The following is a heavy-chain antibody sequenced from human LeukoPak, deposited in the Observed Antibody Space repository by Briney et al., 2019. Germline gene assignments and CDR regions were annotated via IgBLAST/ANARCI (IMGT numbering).Heavy chain of an antibody. V-gene: IGHV1-2*02. J-gene: IGHJ4*02. CDR3: ASGYSSGWYYFDY. CDR1: EYTFTGYY. CDR2: INPNSGGT. Sequence: ASVKVSRKASEYTFTGYYMHWVRQAPGQGLEWMGWINPNSGGTNYAQKFQGRVTMTRDTSISTAYMELSRLRSDDTAVYYCASGYSSGWYYFDYWGQGTLVTVSS. D-gene: IGHD6-19*01.